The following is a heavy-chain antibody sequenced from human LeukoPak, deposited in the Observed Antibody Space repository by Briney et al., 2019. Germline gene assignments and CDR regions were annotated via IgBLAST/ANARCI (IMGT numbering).Heavy chain of an antibody. Sequence: PSETLSLTCTVSGGSISSSSYYWGCIRQPPGKGPEWIGSIYYSGSTYYNPSLKSRVTTSVDTSKNQFSLRLRSVTAADTAVYYCARSTLTTQYYFDCWGQGTLVTVSS. V-gene: IGHV4-39*01. CDR1: GGSISSSSYY. CDR2: IYYSGST. D-gene: IGHD4-17*01. J-gene: IGHJ4*02. CDR3: ARSTLTTQYYFDC.